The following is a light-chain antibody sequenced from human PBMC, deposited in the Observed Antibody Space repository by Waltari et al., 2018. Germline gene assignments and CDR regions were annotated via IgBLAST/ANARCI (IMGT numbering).Light chain of an antibody. CDR2: QDT. CDR3: QAWDIKNVI. CDR1: KLEHQL. J-gene: IGLJ2*01. Sequence: SYELTQAHPVSVSPGRTATITCSGHKLEHQLTSWYQQKPGQSPVLGPYQDTKRPAGTSGRFSGSNSGDTATLTITGTQTTDEADYYCQAWDIKNVIFGGGTKLTVL. V-gene: IGLV3-1*01.